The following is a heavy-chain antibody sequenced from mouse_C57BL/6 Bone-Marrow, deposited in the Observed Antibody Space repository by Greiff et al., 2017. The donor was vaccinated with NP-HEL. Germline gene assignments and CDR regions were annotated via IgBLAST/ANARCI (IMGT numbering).Heavy chain of an antibody. CDR2: ISYDGSN. CDR1: GYPITNGYY. CDR3: ASDGYYPYYFDY. D-gene: IGHD2-3*01. J-gene: IGHJ2*01. Sequence: VQLQQSGPGLVKTSQSLSLTFPVSGYPITNGYYWNLIPQFPGNKLEWMGYISYDGSNNYNPSLNNRISITRDTSKNQFFLKLNSVTTEDTATYYCASDGYYPYYFDYWGQGTTLTVSS. V-gene: IGHV3-6*01.